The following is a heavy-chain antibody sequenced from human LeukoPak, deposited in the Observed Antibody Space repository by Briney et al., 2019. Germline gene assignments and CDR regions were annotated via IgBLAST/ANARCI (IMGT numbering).Heavy chain of an antibody. V-gene: IGHV7-4-1*02. CDR2: INTNTGNP. D-gene: IGHD3-16*01. Sequence: ASVKVSCKASGYTFTSYAMNWVRQAPGQGLEWMGWINTNTGNPTYAQGFTGRFVFSLDTSVSTAYMELSSLRSEDTAVYYCARGGSVGGFDIWGQGTMVTVSS. CDR3: ARGGSVGGFDI. J-gene: IGHJ3*02. CDR1: GYTFTSYA.